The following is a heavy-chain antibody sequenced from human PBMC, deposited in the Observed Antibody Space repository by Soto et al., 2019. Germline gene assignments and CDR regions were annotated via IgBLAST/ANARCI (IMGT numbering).Heavy chain of an antibody. CDR3: ARAKWFGESNYYYGMDV. Sequence: ASVKVSCKASGYTFTSYDINWVRQATGQGLEWMGWMNPNNGNTNYAQKLQGRVTMTTDTSTSTAYMELRSLRSDDTAVYFCARAKWFGESNYYYGMDVWGQGTTVTVSS. CDR2: MNPNNGNT. V-gene: IGHV1-18*01. CDR1: GYTFTSYD. J-gene: IGHJ6*02. D-gene: IGHD3-10*01.